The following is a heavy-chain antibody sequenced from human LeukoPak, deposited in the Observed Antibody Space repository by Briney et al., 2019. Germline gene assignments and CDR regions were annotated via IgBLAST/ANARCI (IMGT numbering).Heavy chain of an antibody. Sequence: SETLSLTCTVSGYCISSGYCWGWIRQPAGKGLEWIGSIYESGSTYYNPSLKSRVTISVDTSKNQFSLRMNSVTAADTAVYYCARGKSRGSHIDYWGQGTLVTVSS. CDR3: ARGKSRGSHIDY. CDR1: GYCISSGYC. V-gene: IGHV4-38-2*02. D-gene: IGHD1-26*01. J-gene: IGHJ4*02. CDR2: IYESGST.